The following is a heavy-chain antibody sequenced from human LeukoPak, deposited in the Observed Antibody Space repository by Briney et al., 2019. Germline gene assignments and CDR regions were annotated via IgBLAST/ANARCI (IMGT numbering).Heavy chain of an antibody. CDR3: ASSTNRYSTSHYYFDL. V-gene: IGHV4-34*01. CDR2: INHSGST. CDR1: GGSFSGYY. D-gene: IGHD2-15*01. Sequence: PSETLSLTCAVYGGSFSGYYWSWIRQPPGKGLEWIGEINHSGSTNYNPSLKSRVTISVDTSKNQFSLKLSSVTAADTAVYYCASSTNRYSTSHYYFDLWGQGALVTVSS. J-gene: IGHJ4*02.